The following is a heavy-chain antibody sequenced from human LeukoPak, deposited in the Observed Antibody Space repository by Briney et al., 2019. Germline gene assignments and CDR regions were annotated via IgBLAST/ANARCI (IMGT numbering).Heavy chain of an antibody. Sequence: SETLSLTCAVYGGSFSGYYWSWIRQPPGKGLEWIGEINHSGSTNYNPSLKSRVTISVDTSKNQFSLELSSVTAADTAVYYCARGPTCSGGSCYSTSVYYYYYGMDVWGQGTTVTVSS. V-gene: IGHV4-34*01. CDR1: GGSFSGYY. CDR3: ARGPTCSGGSCYSTSVYYYYYGMDV. J-gene: IGHJ6*02. D-gene: IGHD2-15*01. CDR2: INHSGST.